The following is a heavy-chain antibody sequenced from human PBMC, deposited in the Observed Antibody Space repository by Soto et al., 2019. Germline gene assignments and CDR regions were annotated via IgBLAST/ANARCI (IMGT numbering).Heavy chain of an antibody. CDR1: GFSRSTSGVG. V-gene: IGHV2-5*02. J-gene: IGHJ4*02. CDR3: AHRAYDGDYGGSLAY. Sequence: QITLKESGPTLVQPTQTLTLTCTFSGFSRSTSGVGVGWIRQPPGKALEWLALIYWDDDKPYSPSLKSRLTSTKDSSKSQVVLTMATMAPVDTATYYTAHRAYDGDYGGSLAYWGQGTLVAVSS. CDR2: IYWDDDK. D-gene: IGHD4-17*01.